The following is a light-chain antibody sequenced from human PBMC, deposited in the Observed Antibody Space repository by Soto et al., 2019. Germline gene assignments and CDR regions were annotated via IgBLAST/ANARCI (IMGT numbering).Light chain of an antibody. CDR2: EVN. V-gene: IGLV2-14*01. Sequence: QSALTQPASVSGSPGQSITISCTGTSSYVGGYNYVSWYQHHPGKASKLIIYEVNNRPSGVSNRFSGSKSGNTASLTISGLQAEDEADYYCSSYTTSSTLVFGGGTQLTVL. CDR3: SSYTTSSTLV. CDR1: SSYVGGYNY. J-gene: IGLJ7*01.